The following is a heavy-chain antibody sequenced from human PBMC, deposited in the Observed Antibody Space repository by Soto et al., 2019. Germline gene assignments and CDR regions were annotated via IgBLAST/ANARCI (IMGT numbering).Heavy chain of an antibody. J-gene: IGHJ6*03. D-gene: IGHD4-17*01. Sequence: TSETLSLTCAVSDGSISSGGYSWSWIRQPPGKGLEWIGYIYYSGSTNYNPSLKSRVTISVDTSKNQFSLKLSSVTAADTAVYYCARTSPTVTTFYYYYYMDVWGKGTTVTVSS. CDR3: ARTSPTVTTFYYYYYMDV. CDR1: DGSISSGGYS. CDR2: IYYSGST. V-gene: IGHV4-61*08.